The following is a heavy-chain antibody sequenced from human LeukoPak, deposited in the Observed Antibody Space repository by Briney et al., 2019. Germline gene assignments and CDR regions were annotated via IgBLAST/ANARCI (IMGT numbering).Heavy chain of an antibody. CDR2: MYSSGTT. D-gene: IGHD1-26*01. V-gene: IGHV4-59*01. Sequence: SETLSLTCTVSGGSITSYYWSWIRQPPGKGLEWIGYMYSSGTTSYNPSLKSRVSISVDPSKNQFSLTLTSVTAADTAVYYCARGGNYWPQWWFDPWGRGTLVSVSS. CDR1: GGSITSYY. CDR3: ARGGNYWPQWWFDP. J-gene: IGHJ5*02.